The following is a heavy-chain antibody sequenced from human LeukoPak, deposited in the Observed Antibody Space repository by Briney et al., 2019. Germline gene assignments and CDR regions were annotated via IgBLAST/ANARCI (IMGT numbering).Heavy chain of an antibody. CDR1: GFAFSQFP. CDR2: ISYDGSNK. D-gene: IGHD5-18*01. V-gene: IGHV3-30*04. J-gene: IGHJ4*02. CDR3: ARDRRTAMATVYFDY. Sequence: GGSLRLSCVASGFAFSQFPVHWVRQAPGKGLEWVAVISYDGSNKYYADSVKGRFTISRDNSKNTLYLQMNSLRAEDTAVYYCARDRRTAMATVYFDYWGQGTLVTVSS.